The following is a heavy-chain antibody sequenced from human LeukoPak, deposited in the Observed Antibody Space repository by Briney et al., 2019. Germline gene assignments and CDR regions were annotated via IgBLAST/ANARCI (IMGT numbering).Heavy chain of an antibody. D-gene: IGHD3-10*01. CDR3: AREPYGSGSYYFDY. J-gene: IGHJ4*02. V-gene: IGHV3-21*01. Sequence: PGGSLRLSCAASGFTFSSYSMNWVRQAPGKGLEWVSSISSSSSYIYYADSVKGRFTISRDNAKNSLYLQMNSLRAEGTAVYYCAREPYGSGSYYFDYWGQGTLVTVSS. CDR1: GFTFSSYS. CDR2: ISSSSSYI.